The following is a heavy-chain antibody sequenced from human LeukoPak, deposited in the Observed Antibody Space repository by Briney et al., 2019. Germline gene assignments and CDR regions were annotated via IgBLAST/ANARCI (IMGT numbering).Heavy chain of an antibody. CDR3: ARAVSGRFDY. Sequence: SSETLSLTCTVSGGSMSPYHWGWIRQPPGKGLEWTGYIYYSGSTNYNPSPNSRVTISVDTSKNQFSLRLSSVTAADTAFYYWARAVSGRFDYWGQGTLVTVSS. CDR2: IYYSGST. CDR1: GGSMSPYH. V-gene: IGHV4-59*08. J-gene: IGHJ4*02. D-gene: IGHD6-19*01.